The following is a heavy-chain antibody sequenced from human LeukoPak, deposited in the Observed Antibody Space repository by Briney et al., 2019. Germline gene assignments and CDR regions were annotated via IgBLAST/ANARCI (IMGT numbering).Heavy chain of an antibody. Sequence: GGSLRLSCAASGFTFSSYWMHWVRQAPGKGLVWVARINVEGDYIDYAESVKGRFTISRDSAKDILFLQMNSLRADDTGVYSCARDLTGPYDHWGQGTLVTVSS. CDR2: INVEGDYI. CDR3: ARDLTGPYDH. CDR1: GFTFSSYW. V-gene: IGHV3-74*01. J-gene: IGHJ4*02. D-gene: IGHD3-22*01.